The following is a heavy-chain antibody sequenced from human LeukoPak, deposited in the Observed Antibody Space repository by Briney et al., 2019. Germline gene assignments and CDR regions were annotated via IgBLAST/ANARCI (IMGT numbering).Heavy chain of an antibody. Sequence: GGSLRLSCAASGLNFSSRWMNWVRQAPGQGLEWVASIKEDGSEKHYVDSVKGRFTISRDNSKNTLYLQMNSLRAEDTAMYYCAKGTKPVMTIPDYWGQGILVTVSS. J-gene: IGHJ4*02. D-gene: IGHD1/OR15-1a*01. CDR1: GLNFSSRW. CDR3: AKGTKPVMTIPDY. CDR2: IKEDGSEK. V-gene: IGHV3-7*03.